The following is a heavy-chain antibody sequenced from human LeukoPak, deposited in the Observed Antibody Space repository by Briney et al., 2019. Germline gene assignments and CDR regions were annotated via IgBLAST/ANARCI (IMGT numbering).Heavy chain of an antibody. Sequence: GGSLRLSCTASGFTFGDYAMSWVRQAPGKGLEWVGFIRSKAYGGTTEYAASVKGRFTISRDDSKSIAYLQMNSLKTEDTAVYYCTRDRAPNYDFWNLMDVWGKGTTVTVSS. J-gene: IGHJ6*04. CDR2: IRSKAYGGTT. CDR3: TRDRAPNYDFWNLMDV. CDR1: GFTFGDYA. D-gene: IGHD3-3*01. V-gene: IGHV3-49*04.